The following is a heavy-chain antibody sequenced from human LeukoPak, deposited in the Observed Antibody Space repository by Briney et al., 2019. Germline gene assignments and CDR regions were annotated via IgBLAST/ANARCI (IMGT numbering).Heavy chain of an antibody. V-gene: IGHV4-39*07. Sequence: SETLSLTCTVSGGSISSGSYYWGWIRQPPGKGLEWIGSISYSGSTYYNPSLKSRVTISVDKSKNQFSLKLSSVTAADTAVYYCASFIAAASYYFDYWGQGTLVTVSS. CDR3: ASFIAAASYYFDY. J-gene: IGHJ4*02. CDR2: ISYSGST. CDR1: GGSISSGSYY. D-gene: IGHD6-13*01.